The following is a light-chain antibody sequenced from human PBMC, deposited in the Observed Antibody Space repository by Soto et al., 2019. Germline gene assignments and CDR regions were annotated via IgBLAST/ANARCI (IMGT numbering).Light chain of an antibody. V-gene: IGKV1-39*01. CDR1: QKINNY. J-gene: IGKJ5*01. Sequence: VGYRVTVTCRTSQKINNYLNWYQQKPGKAPKLLIYGASSVQSGVPLRFSGSGSGTEFTLTISSLQPEDFAIYYCEQTYSTPVTFGQGTRLEIK. CDR2: GAS. CDR3: EQTYSTPVT.